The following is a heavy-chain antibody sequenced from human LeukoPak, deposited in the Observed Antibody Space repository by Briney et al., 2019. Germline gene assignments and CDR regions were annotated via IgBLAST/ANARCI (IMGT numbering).Heavy chain of an antibody. CDR1: GYTFTGYY. J-gene: IGHJ4*02. Sequence: GASVKVSCKASGYTFTGYYMHWVRQAPGQGLEWMGWINPNSGGTNYAQKFQGRVTMTRDTTISTAYMELSRVRSDDTAVYYCARDYGDYETYFDYWGQGTLVTVSS. CDR2: INPNSGGT. D-gene: IGHD4-17*01. V-gene: IGHV1-2*02. CDR3: ARDYGDYETYFDY.